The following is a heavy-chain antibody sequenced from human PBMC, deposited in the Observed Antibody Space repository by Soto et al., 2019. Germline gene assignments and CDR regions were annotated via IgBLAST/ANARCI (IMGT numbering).Heavy chain of an antibody. D-gene: IGHD6-19*01. Sequence: SETLSLTCSVSGESISNFYWSWIRQPAGKGLEWIGHVHVSGGTNYNAPLQSRVTMSVDTSSNHVSLQLTSLTAADTAVYYCARDRDGCDPGYDLDVWGPGTTVTVSS. V-gene: IGHV4-4*07. CDR2: VHVSGGT. J-gene: IGHJ6*02. CDR3: ARDRDGCDPGYDLDV. CDR1: GESISNFY.